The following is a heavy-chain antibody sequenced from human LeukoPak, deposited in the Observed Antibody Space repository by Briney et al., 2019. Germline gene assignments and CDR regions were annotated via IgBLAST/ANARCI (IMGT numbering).Heavy chain of an antibody. J-gene: IGHJ4*02. Sequence: GGSLRLSCAASGFTFSSYSMNWVRQAPGKGLEWVSYISSSSSTIYYADSVKGRFTISRDNAKNSLYLQMNSLRPEDTAVYYCSKVARLGWELLSYYFDFWGQGTLVTVSS. V-gene: IGHV3-48*04. CDR1: GFTFSSYS. D-gene: IGHD4-23*01. CDR2: ISSSSSTI. CDR3: SKVARLGWELLSYYFDF.